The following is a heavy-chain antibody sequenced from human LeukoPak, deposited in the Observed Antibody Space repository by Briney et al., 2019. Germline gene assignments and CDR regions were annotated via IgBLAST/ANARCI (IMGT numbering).Heavy chain of an antibody. CDR1: GFTFSSYG. J-gene: IGHJ4*02. V-gene: IGHV3-33*01. D-gene: IGHD3-9*01. CDR3: ARDLTGRNYFDY. CDR2: IWYDGSNK. Sequence: GGSLRPSCAASGFTFSSYGMHWVRQAPGKGLEWVAVIWYDGSNKYYADSVKGRFTISRDNSKNTLYLQMNSLRAEDTAVYYCARDLTGRNYFDYWGQGTLVTVSS.